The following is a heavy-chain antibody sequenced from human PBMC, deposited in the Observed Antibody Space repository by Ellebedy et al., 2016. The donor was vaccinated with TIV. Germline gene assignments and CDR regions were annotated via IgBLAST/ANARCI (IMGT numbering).Heavy chain of an antibody. J-gene: IGHJ4*02. CDR1: GFTFSNYA. Sequence: GGSLRLSCAASGFTFSNYAMSWVRQAPGKGLEWVSAIGGSAASTYYAYSVKGRFTISRDNSKNTLYLQMNSLRAEDTALYYCAKATDPYCGGDCYYDYWGQGTLVAVSS. V-gene: IGHV3-23*01. CDR2: IGGSAAST. CDR3: AKATDPYCGGDCYYDY. D-gene: IGHD2-21*02.